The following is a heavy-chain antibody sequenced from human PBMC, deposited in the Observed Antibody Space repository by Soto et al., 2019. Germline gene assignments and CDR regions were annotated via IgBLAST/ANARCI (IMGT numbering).Heavy chain of an antibody. CDR3: ARHGITGSYYDAFDI. D-gene: IGHD1-26*01. Sequence: SQTLPLTCTVSGSSIFSSHCHWGWIRQPPGKGLEWIASITYSGTTFYNPSLKNQDTLSVNTSKNQFSLKLSSVTAAETAVYYCARHGITGSYYDAFDIWGQGTMVS. CDR1: GSSIFSSHCH. CDR2: ITYSGTT. V-gene: IGHV4-39*01. J-gene: IGHJ3*02.